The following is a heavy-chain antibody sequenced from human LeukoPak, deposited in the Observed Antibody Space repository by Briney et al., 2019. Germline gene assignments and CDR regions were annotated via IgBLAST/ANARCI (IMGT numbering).Heavy chain of an antibody. CDR2: IIPIFGTA. CDR3: ARVLVVPAAMAQGFDP. D-gene: IGHD2-2*01. V-gene: IGHV1-69*05. CDR1: GGTFSSYA. Sequence: SVKVSCKASGGTFSSYAISWVRQAPGQGLEWMGGIIPIFGTANYAQKFQGRVTITTDESTSTAYMELCSLRSEDTAVYYCARVLVVPAAMAQGFDPWGQGTLVTVSS. J-gene: IGHJ5*02.